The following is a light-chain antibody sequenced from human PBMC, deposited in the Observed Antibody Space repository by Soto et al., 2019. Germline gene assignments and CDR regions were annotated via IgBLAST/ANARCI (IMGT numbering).Light chain of an antibody. J-gene: IGKJ1*01. CDR3: LQHNSYPRA. CDR1: QGIGND. Sequence: DIQMTQSPSSLSASVGDRVTITCRASQGIGNDLGWYQQKPGKAPKRLIYAASSLQSGVPSRFSGSGSGTEFTLTISSLQPEDFATYYCLQHNSYPRAFGQGTKGEIK. CDR2: AAS. V-gene: IGKV1-17*01.